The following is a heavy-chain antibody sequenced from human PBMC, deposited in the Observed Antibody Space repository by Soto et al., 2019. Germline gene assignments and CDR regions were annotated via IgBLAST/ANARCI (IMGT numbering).Heavy chain of an antibody. J-gene: IGHJ6*02. D-gene: IGHD2-15*01. V-gene: IGHV4-31*03. CDR3: ARDPLSPRWYYYGMDV. CDR2: IYYSGST. CDR1: GGSISSGGYY. Sequence: PSETLSLTCTVSGGSISSGGYYWSWIRQHPGKGLEWIGYIYYSGSTYYNPSLKSRVTISVDTSKNQFSLKLSSVTAADTAVYYCARDPLSPRWYYYGMDVWGQGTTVTVSS.